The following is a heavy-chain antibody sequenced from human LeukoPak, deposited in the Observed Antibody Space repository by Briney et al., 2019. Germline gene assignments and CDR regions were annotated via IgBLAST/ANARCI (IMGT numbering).Heavy chain of an antibody. J-gene: IGHJ4*02. CDR1: GFTFSSYA. CDR2: ISGSGGST. CDR3: AKLDRQQLVYFDY. Sequence: GGSLRLSCAASGFTFSSYAMSWVRQAPGKRLEWVSAISGSGGSTYYADSVKGRFTISRDNSKNTLYLQMNSLRAEDTAVYYCAKLDRQQLVYFDYWGQGTLVTVSS. D-gene: IGHD6-13*01. V-gene: IGHV3-23*01.